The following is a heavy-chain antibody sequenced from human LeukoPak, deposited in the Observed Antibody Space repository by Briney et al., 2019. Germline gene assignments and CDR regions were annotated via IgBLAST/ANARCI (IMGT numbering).Heavy chain of an antibody. J-gene: IGHJ4*02. V-gene: IGHV4-4*09. CDR1: GGSISSYS. Sequence: SETLSLTCTVSGGSISSYSWSWIRQPPGKGLEYIGCIYTSGNTNYNPSLKSRVTISADTSKNQFSLKLSSVTAADTAVYYCARLSGISFNDWGQGALVTVYS. CDR3: ARLSGISFND. CDR2: IYTSGNT. D-gene: IGHD6-6*01.